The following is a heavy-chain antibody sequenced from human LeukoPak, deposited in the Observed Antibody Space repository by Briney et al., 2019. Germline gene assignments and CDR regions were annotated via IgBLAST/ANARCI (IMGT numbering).Heavy chain of an antibody. CDR2: ISSSSSYI. CDR3: ARGRGTVTTYYYSMDV. D-gene: IGHD4-17*01. CDR1: GFTFSSYN. Sequence: PGGSLRLSCAASGFTFSSYNMNWVRQAPGKGLEWVSSISSSSSYIYFADSVKGRFTISRDNAKNSLYLQMNSLRAEDTAVYYCARGRGTVTTYYYSMDVWGQGTTVTVSS. V-gene: IGHV3-21*01. J-gene: IGHJ6*02.